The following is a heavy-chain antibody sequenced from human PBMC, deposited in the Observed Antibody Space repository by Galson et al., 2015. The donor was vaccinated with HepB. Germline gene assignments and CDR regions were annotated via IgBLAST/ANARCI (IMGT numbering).Heavy chain of an antibody. V-gene: IGHV3-11*05. Sequence: SLRLSCAASGFTFSDYYMSWLRQAPGKGLEWVSYISSSSSYTNYADSVKGRFTISRDNAKNSLYLQMNSLRAEDTAVYYCARDISPLTMIVANDAFDIWGQGTWSPSLQ. CDR1: GFTFSDYY. CDR3: ARDISPLTMIVANDAFDI. CDR2: ISSSSSYT. J-gene: IGHJ3*02. D-gene: IGHD3-22*01.